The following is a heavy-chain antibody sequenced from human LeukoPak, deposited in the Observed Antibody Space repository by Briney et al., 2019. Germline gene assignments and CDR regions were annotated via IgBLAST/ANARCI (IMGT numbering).Heavy chain of an antibody. Sequence: PSETLSLTCTVSGGSISSYYWSWIRQPPGKGLEWIGYIYYSGSTNYNPSLKSRVTTSVDTSKNQFSLKLSSVTAADTAVYYCARGPPYCGGDCYYDYWGQGTLVTVSS. CDR2: IYYSGST. D-gene: IGHD2-21*02. V-gene: IGHV4-59*01. CDR3: ARGPPYCGGDCYYDY. CDR1: GGSISSYY. J-gene: IGHJ4*02.